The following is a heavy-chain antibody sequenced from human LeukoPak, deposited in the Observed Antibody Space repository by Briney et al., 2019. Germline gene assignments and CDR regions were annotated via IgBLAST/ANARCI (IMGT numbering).Heavy chain of an antibody. D-gene: IGHD6-19*01. CDR3: AKDLAVARTLYYYYGMDA. CDR1: GFTFSSYA. J-gene: IGHJ6*02. V-gene: IGHV3-23*01. CDR2: ISGSGGST. Sequence: GASLRLSCAASGFTFSSYAMSWVRQAPGKGLEWVSAISGSGGSTYYADSVKGRFTISRDNSKNTLYLQMNSLRAEDTAEYYCAKDLAVARTLYYYYGMDAWGQGTTVTVSS.